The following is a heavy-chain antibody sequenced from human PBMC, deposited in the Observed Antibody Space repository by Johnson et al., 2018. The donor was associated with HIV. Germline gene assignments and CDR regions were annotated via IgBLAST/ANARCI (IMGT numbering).Heavy chain of an antibody. V-gene: IGHV3-23*04. CDR3: ARGSGHHPGAFDI. CDR1: GFTFSSYA. D-gene: IGHD6-19*01. CDR2: ISGSGGST. Sequence: VQLVESGGGVVRPGGSLRLSCAASGFTFSSYAMSWVRQAPGKGLEWFSAISGSGGSTYYADAVQGRFTISRDNAKNSLYLQMNSLRAEDTAVYYCARGSGHHPGAFDIWGQGTMVTVSS. J-gene: IGHJ3*02.